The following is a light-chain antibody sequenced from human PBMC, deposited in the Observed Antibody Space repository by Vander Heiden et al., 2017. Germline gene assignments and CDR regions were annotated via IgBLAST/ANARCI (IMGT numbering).Light chain of an antibody. V-gene: IGLV1-40*01. CDR1: GSNIGAGYE. CDR2: GNT. J-gene: IGLJ2*01. CDR3: QSYDFTLRGV. Sequence: QSVLTQPPSVSGAPGQRVTISCRGSGSNIGAGYEVHWYQQLPGTAPKVLIYGNTNRPSGVPDRFSGSKSGTSASLAITGLQAEDEADYYCQSYDFTLRGVFGGGTKLTVL.